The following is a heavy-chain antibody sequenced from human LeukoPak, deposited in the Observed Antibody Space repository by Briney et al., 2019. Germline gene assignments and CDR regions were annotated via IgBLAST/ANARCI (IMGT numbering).Heavy chain of an antibody. J-gene: IGHJ4*02. CDR3: ARERNYYDSSGYYYD. CDR2: IIPIFGTA. D-gene: IGHD3-22*01. CDR1: GGTFSSYA. V-gene: IGHV1-69*05. Sequence: ASVKVSCKASGGTFSSYAISWVRQALGQGLEWMGGIIPIFGTANYAQKFQGRVTMTTDESTSTAYMELSSLRSEDTAVYYCARERNYYDSSGYYYDWGQGTLVTVSS.